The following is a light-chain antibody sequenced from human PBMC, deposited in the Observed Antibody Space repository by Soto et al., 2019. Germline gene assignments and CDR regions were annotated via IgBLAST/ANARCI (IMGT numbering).Light chain of an antibody. Sequence: QSVLTQPASVSGSPGQSITISCTGTSSDVGAYNLVSWYQHLPDKAPKLIISEVTNRPSGVSDRFSGSKSGNTASLTISGLQAEDEADYYCASLTTTNFVFGIGTKVTVL. CDR1: SSDVGAYNL. CDR3: ASLTTTNFV. V-gene: IGLV2-14*01. CDR2: EVT. J-gene: IGLJ1*01.